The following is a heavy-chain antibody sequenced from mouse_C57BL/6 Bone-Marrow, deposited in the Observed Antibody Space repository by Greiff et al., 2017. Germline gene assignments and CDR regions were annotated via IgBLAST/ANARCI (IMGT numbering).Heavy chain of an antibody. CDR1: GYTFTSYG. V-gene: IGHV1-81*01. CDR2: IYPRSGNT. D-gene: IGHD1-1*01. J-gene: IGHJ2*01. Sequence: QVQLKESGAELARLGASVKLSCKASGYTFTSYGISWVKQRTGQGLEWIGEIYPRSGNTYYNEKFKGKATLTADKSSSTAYMELRSLTSEDSAVYFCARQGTTVVAPYYFDYWGQGTTLTVSS. CDR3: ARQGTTVVAPYYFDY.